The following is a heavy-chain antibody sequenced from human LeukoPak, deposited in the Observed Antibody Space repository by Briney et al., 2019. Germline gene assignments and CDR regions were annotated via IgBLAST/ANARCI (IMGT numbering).Heavy chain of an antibody. CDR1: GFTFSNYA. CDR2: ISGSGGST. V-gene: IGHV3-23*01. Sequence: GGSLRLSCAASGFTFSNYAMSWVRQAPGKGLEWVSGISGSGGSTYYADSVKGRFTISRDNSKNTLYLQMNSLRAEDTAVYYCAKDKGGSWDPFDYWGQGTLVTVSS. J-gene: IGHJ4*02. D-gene: IGHD2-15*01. CDR3: AKDKGGSWDPFDY.